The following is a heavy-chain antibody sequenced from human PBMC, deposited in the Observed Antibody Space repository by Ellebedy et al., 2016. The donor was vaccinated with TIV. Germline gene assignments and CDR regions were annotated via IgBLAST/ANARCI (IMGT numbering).Heavy chain of an antibody. D-gene: IGHD6-13*01. Sequence: SETLSLTXAVSGGSISSGGYSWSWIRQPPGKGLEWIGYIYHSGSTYYNPSLKSRVTISVDRSKNQFSLKLSSVTAADTAVYYCARVKSSSWSSMDVWGQGTTVTVSS. CDR1: GGSISSGGYS. J-gene: IGHJ6*02. CDR2: IYHSGST. V-gene: IGHV4-30-2*01. CDR3: ARVKSSSWSSMDV.